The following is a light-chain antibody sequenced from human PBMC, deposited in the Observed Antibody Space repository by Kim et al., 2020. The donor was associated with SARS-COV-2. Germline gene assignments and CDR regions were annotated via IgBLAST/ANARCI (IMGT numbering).Light chain of an antibody. J-gene: IGLJ3*02. Sequence: NFMLTQPHSVSESPGKTVTISCTGSSGSIGSSYVQWYQQRPGSAPATVIYEDNQRPSGVPDRFSGSIDTSSNSASLTISGLKTDDEADYYCQSYDSNNWVFGGGTQLTVL. V-gene: IGLV6-57*02. CDR2: EDN. CDR3: QSYDSNNWV. CDR1: SGSIGSSY.